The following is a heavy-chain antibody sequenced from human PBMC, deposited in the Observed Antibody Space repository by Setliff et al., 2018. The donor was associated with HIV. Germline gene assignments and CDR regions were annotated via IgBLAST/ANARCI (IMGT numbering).Heavy chain of an antibody. CDR3: ARLSYYYDSSGSPVPLHYFDY. D-gene: IGHD3-22*01. J-gene: IGHJ4*02. CDR1: GYGFSSYW. Sequence: PGESLKISCKGSGYGFSSYWIDWVRQMPGKGLEWMGIIYPGDSDTRYSPSFQGQVTISADKSISTAYLQWSSLKASDTAMCYCARLSYYYDSSGSPVPLHYFDYWGQGTLVTVSS. V-gene: IGHV5-51*01. CDR2: IYPGDSDT.